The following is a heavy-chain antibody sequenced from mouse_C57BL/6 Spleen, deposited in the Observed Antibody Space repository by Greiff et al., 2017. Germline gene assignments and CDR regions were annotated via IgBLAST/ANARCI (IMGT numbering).Heavy chain of an antibody. J-gene: IGHJ1*03. V-gene: IGHV1-72*01. CDR3: ASYGNFDWYFDV. CDR2: IDPNRGGT. CDR1: GYTFTSYW. Sequence: QVQLQQPGAELVKPGASVKLSCKASGYTFTSYWMHWVKQRPGRGLEWIGRIDPNRGGTKYNEKFKSKATLTVDTPSSTAYMQLRSLTSEYTAVYYWASYGNFDWYFDVWGTGTTVTVSS. D-gene: IGHD2-1*01.